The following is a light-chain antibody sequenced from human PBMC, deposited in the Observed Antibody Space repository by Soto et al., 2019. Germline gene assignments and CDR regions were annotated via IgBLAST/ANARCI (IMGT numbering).Light chain of an antibody. V-gene: IGKV1-39*01. CDR3: QQTYSSPLT. J-gene: IGKJ4*01. CDR1: QNINNY. CDR2: AAS. Sequence: DIQMTQSPSSLSASVGDSFTITCRASQNINNYLNWYQQIPGKAPKLLIYAASSLQSGVPSRFSGSGSGTHFTLTISSLQPVDFATYYCQQTYSSPLTFGGGTKVEIK.